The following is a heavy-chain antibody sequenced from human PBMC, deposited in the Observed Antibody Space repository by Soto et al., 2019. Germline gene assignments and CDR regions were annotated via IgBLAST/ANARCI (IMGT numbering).Heavy chain of an antibody. D-gene: IGHD5-12*01. CDR3: PHAGVYDLLTFDH. CDR1: GICLSSSVMG. Sequence: QILTLPGFFYGICLSSSVMGVALLREPPGKALEWLALISWDDDTRYSPSLKDRLAISKDTSSNQVHLTLTNMAPGDTATYFCPHAGVYDLLTFDHCGPGTLFTV. V-gene: IGHV2-5*02. CDR2: ISWDDDT. J-gene: IGHJ4*02.